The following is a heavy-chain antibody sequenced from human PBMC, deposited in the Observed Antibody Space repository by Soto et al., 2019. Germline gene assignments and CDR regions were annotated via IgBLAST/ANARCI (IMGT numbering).Heavy chain of an antibody. D-gene: IGHD2-2*01. CDR3: ARAVVVPAAMMGDDFDY. J-gene: IGHJ4*02. CDR1: GGTFSSYT. CDR2: IIPILGIA. Sequence: QVQLVQSGAEVKKPGSSVKVSCKASGGTFSSYTISWVRQAPGQGLEWMGRIIPILGIATYAQKFQGRVTITADKSTITAYMELSILRSEDTAVYYCARAVVVPAAMMGDDFDYWGQGTLVTVSS. V-gene: IGHV1-69*02.